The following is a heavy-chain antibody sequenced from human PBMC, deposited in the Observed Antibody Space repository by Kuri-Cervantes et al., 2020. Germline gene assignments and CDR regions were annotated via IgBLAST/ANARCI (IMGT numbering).Heavy chain of an antibody. Sequence: ASVKVSCMASGYTFTSYYMHWVRQAPGQGLEWMGIINPSGGSTSYAQKSQGRVTMTRDTSTSTVYMELSSLRSEDTAVYYCARGGVAGNDAFEIWGQGTMVTVSS. D-gene: IGHD6-19*01. V-gene: IGHV1-46*01. J-gene: IGHJ3*02. CDR2: INPSGGST. CDR1: GYTFTSYY. CDR3: ARGGVAGNDAFEI.